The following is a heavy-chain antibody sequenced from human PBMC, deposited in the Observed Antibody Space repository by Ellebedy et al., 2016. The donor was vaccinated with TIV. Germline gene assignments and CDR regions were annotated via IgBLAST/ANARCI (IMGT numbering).Heavy chain of an antibody. J-gene: IGHJ4*02. V-gene: IGHV3-23*01. Sequence: GESLKIPCVASGFTFSSYAMCWVRQAPGKGLEWVSTISDSGVNTHFPDSVKGRFTISRDNSRNTVYLQMNNLGAEDTAVYYCARDSGRRRSWDNDYWGQGTRVTVSS. CDR1: GFTFSSYA. CDR2: ISDSGVNT. D-gene: IGHD3-10*01. CDR3: ARDSGRRRSWDNDY.